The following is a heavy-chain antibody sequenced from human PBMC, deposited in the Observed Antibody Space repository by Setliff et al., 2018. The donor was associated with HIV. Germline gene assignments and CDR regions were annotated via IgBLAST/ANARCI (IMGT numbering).Heavy chain of an antibody. CDR3: ARSVWAVVVPTDPAVDAFAI. Sequence: PSETLSLTCTLSGFSISSDGFYWNWIRQRPGKGLEWIGYIFGSGITYYNPSLKSRLRISIDTSANQFSVELSSVTAADTAMYYCARSVWAVVVPTDPAVDAFAIWGQGTMVTVSS. CDR2: IFGSGIT. D-gene: IGHD2-2*01. J-gene: IGHJ3*02. V-gene: IGHV4-31*03. CDR1: GFSISSDGFY.